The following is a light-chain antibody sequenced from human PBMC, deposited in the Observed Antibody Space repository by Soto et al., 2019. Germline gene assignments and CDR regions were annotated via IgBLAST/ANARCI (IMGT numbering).Light chain of an antibody. CDR3: QQPGT. CDR2: DAS. V-gene: IGKV3-11*01. J-gene: IGKJ4*01. CDR1: QSVSSY. Sequence: EIVLTQSPATLSLSPGERATLSCRASQSVSSYLAWYQQNPGQAPRLLIYDASNRATGIPARFSGSGSGTDFTLTISSLEPEAFAVYYCQQPGTFGGGTKVEIK.